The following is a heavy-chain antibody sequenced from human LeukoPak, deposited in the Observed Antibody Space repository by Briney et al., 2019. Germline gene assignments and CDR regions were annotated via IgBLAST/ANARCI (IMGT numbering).Heavy chain of an antibody. V-gene: IGHV3-48*03. J-gene: IGHJ4*02. CDR2: ISSSGSTI. CDR1: GFTFSSYE. CDR3: AKGGNSYYDSSGYTQ. D-gene: IGHD3-22*01. Sequence: GGSLRLSCAASGFTFSSYEMNWVRQAPGKGLEWVSYISSSGSTIYYADSVKGRFTISRDNSKNTLYLQMNSLRAEDTAVYYCAKGGNSYYDSSGYTQWGQGTLVTVSS.